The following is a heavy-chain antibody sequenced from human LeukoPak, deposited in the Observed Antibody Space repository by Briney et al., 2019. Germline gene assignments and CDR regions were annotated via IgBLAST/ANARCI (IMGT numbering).Heavy chain of an antibody. Sequence: GGSLRLSCAASGFTFSSYSMNWVRQAPGKGLEWVSSISSSSSYIYYADSVKGRFTISRDNAKNSLYLQMNSLRAEDTAVYYCARHNTVEMATTFAHVDYWGQGTLVTVSS. CDR2: ISSSSSYI. D-gene: IGHD5-24*01. CDR1: GFTFSSYS. V-gene: IGHV3-21*01. CDR3: ARHNTVEMATTFAHVDY. J-gene: IGHJ4*02.